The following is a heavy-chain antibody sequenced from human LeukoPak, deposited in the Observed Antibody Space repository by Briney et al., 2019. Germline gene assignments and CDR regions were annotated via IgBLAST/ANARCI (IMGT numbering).Heavy chain of an antibody. CDR1: GYTFTSYY. V-gene: IGHV1-46*01. CDR2: INPSGGST. Sequence: ASVKVSCKASGYTFTSYYMHWVRQAPGQGLEWMGIINPSGGSTSYAQKFQGRVTMTRDMSTSTVYMELSSLRSDDTAVYYCAQYYYDSSGYYQGWFDPWGQGTLVTVSS. J-gene: IGHJ5*02. CDR3: AQYYYDSSGYYQGWFDP. D-gene: IGHD3-22*01.